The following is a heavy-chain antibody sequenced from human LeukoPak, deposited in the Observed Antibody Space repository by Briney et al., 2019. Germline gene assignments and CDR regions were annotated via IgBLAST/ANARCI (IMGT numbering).Heavy chain of an antibody. V-gene: IGHV3-33*01. CDR1: GFTFSSYG. CDR2: IWYDGSNK. Sequence: PGRSLRLSCAASGFTFSSYGMHWVRQAPGKGLEWVAVIWYDGSNKYYADSVKGRFTISRDDSKNTLYLQMNSLRAEDTAVYYCARDTVTADYWGQGTLVTVSS. D-gene: IGHD4-17*01. CDR3: ARDTVTADY. J-gene: IGHJ4*02.